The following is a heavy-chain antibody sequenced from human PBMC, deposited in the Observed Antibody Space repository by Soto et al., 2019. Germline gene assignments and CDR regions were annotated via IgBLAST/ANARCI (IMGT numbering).Heavy chain of an antibody. V-gene: IGHV3-21*01. D-gene: IGHD4-4*01. J-gene: IGHJ4*01. CDR3: AREGVTNYPESYFAL. CDR2: ISGSGIGI. Sequence: EVQLVESGGGLVKPGGSLRLACAASGFAFYYYNMNWVRQAPGRGLEWVSSISGSGIGIHFTDSVKGRFTISRDNAKTSLYLQMDSLRPEDTAIYYCAREGVTNYPESYFALWGNGALATVSS. CDR1: GFAFYYYN.